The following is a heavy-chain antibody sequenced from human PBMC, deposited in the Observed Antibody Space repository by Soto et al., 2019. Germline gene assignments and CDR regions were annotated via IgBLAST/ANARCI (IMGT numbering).Heavy chain of an antibody. Sequence: GESLKISCKGSGYSFTSYWISWVRQIPWKGLEWMGRIDPSDSYTNYSPSFQGHVTISADKSISTAYLQWSSLKASDTAMYYCAGRQWELKRYCGVDVWGQGSTVTV. CDR3: AGRQWELKRYCGVDV. V-gene: IGHV5-10-1*01. CDR2: IDPSDSYT. CDR1: GYSFTSYW. J-gene: IGHJ6*02. D-gene: IGHD1-26*01.